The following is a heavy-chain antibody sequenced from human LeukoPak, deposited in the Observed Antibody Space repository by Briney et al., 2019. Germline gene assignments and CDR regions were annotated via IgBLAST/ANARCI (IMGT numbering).Heavy chain of an antibody. D-gene: IGHD6-13*01. J-gene: IGHJ4*02. V-gene: IGHV3-30*02. CDR1: GFTFSSYG. CDR2: IRYDGSNK. Sequence: PGGSLRLSCAASGFTFSSYGMHWVRQAPGKGLEWVAFIRYDGSNKYYADSVKGRFTISRDNSKNTLYLQMNSLRAEDTAVYYCAKPAGYSSSWYPNFDYWGQGTPVTVSS. CDR3: AKPAGYSSSWYPNFDY.